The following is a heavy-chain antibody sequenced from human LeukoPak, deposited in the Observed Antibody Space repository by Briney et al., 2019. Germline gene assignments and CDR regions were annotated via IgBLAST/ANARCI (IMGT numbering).Heavy chain of an antibody. CDR1: GGSFSGYY. CDR3: ARSKVQLWLRGWFDP. CDR2: INHSGST. J-gene: IGHJ5*02. V-gene: IGHV4-34*01. D-gene: IGHD5-18*01. Sequence: SETLSLTCAAYGGSFSGYYWSWIRQPPGKGLEWIGEINHSGSTNYNPSLKSRVTISVDTSKNQFSLKLGSVTAADTAVYFCARSKVQLWLRGWFDPWGQGTLVTVSS.